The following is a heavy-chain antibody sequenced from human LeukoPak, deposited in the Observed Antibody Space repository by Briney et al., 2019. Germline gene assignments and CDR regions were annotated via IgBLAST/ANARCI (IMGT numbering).Heavy chain of an antibody. CDR3: ARSALRYVSSFNAFDI. D-gene: IGHD3-16*01. CDR2: ISSSGSTI. V-gene: IGHV3-48*03. Sequence: PGGSLRLSCAASGFTFSSYEMNWVRQAPGKGLEWVSYISSSGSTIYYADSVKGRFTISRDNAKNSLYLQMNSLRAEDTAVYYCARSALRYVSSFNAFDIWGQGTMVTVSS. CDR1: GFTFSSYE. J-gene: IGHJ3*02.